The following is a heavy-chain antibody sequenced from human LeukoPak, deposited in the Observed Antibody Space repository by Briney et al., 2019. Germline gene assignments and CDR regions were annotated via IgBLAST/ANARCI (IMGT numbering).Heavy chain of an antibody. CDR1: GESFDGYY. J-gene: IGHJ4*02. V-gene: IGHV4-34*01. Sequence: TSEALSLTCAVYGESFDGYYWSWIRQPPGKGLEWIGEITHSGSTNYNPSLKSRVTISLDTSKNQFSLNLTSVTAADSAMYYCARHLYWLPYYFDYWGQGTLVTVSS. CDR2: ITHSGST. CDR3: ARHLYWLPYYFDY. D-gene: IGHD2-8*02.